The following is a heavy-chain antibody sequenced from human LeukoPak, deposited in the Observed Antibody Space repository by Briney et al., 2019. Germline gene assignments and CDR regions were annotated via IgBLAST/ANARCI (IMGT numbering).Heavy chain of an antibody. CDR2: ISTSGST. CDR3: ARAAGYDINYYYYYYMDV. Sequence: SETLSLTCTVSGGSISSYYWSWIRQPAGKGLESIGHISTSGSTNYNPSLKSRVTISVDTSKNQFSLKLSSVTAADTAVYYCARAAGYDINYYYYYYMDVWGKGTTVTVSS. V-gene: IGHV4-4*07. CDR1: GGSISSYY. D-gene: IGHD2-2*01. J-gene: IGHJ6*03.